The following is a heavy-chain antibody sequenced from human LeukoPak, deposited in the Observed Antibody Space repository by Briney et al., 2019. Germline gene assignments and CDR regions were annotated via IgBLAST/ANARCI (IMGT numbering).Heavy chain of an antibody. V-gene: IGHV3-11*01. CDR2: ISSSGSTI. CDR3: ARVAVRLRYFGWLSITNNWFDP. J-gene: IGHJ5*02. D-gene: IGHD3-9*01. Sequence: PGGSLRLSCAASGFTFSDYYMSWIRQAPGKGLEWVSYISSSGSTIYYADSVKGRFTISRDNAKNSLYLQMNSLRAEDTAVYYCARVAVRLRYFGWLSITNNWFDPWGQGTLVTVSS. CDR1: GFTFSDYY.